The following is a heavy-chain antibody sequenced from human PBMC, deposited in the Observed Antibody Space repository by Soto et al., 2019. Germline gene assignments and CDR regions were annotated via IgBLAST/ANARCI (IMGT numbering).Heavy chain of an antibody. CDR1: GFTFSSYW. D-gene: IGHD2-21*02. V-gene: IGHV3-7*01. Sequence: HPGGSLRLSCAASGFTFSSYWMSWVRQAPGKGLEWVANIKQDGSEKYYVDSVKGRFTISRDNAKNSLYLQMNSLRAEDTAVYYCARDYTIFDFGWRLLFGYYFDYWGQGTLVTVSS. J-gene: IGHJ4*02. CDR2: IKQDGSEK. CDR3: ARDYTIFDFGWRLLFGYYFDY.